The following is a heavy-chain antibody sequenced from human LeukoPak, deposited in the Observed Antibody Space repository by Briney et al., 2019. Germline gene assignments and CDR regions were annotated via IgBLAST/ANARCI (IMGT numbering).Heavy chain of an antibody. CDR2: IIPIFGTA. CDR3: ARDRADSSGWYSWFDP. V-gene: IGHV1-69*13. CDR1: GYTFTSHA. Sequence: GASVKVSCKASGYTFTSHAISWVRQAPGQGLEWMGGIIPIFGTANYAQKFQGRVTITADESTSTAYMELSSLRSEDTAVYYCARDRADSSGWYSWFDPWGQGTLVTVSS. J-gene: IGHJ5*02. D-gene: IGHD6-19*01.